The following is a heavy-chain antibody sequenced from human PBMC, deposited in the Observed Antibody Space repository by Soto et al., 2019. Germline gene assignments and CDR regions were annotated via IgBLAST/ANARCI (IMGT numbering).Heavy chain of an antibody. D-gene: IGHD3-16*01. Sequence: EVQLVESGGGLAQPGGSLRLSCAASGFTFSSYWMHWVRQAPGKGLVWVSRINSDESSTSYADSVKGRLTISRDNAKNTLYLKMNSLRAEDTAVYYCARADYGTLNVWGQGTTVTVSS. CDR1: GFTFSSYW. V-gene: IGHV3-74*01. CDR2: INSDESST. J-gene: IGHJ6*02. CDR3: ARADYGTLNV.